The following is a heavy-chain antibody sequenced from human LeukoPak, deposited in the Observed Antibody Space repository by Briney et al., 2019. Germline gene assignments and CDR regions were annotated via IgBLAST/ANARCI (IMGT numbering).Heavy chain of an antibody. J-gene: IGHJ4*02. CDR2: ISGDAGNT. CDR3: AKDLGHRSDYWFDW. D-gene: IGHD3-16*01. CDR1: GFTFDDYG. V-gene: IGHV3-20*04. Sequence: GGSLTLSCAASGFTFDDYGMCWVRQAPGEGLEGFLGISGDAGNTDYADSVEGRFTISRDNSKNHVTLQMNSLRVEDSALYYCAKDLGHRSDYWFDWWGQGTLVTVSS.